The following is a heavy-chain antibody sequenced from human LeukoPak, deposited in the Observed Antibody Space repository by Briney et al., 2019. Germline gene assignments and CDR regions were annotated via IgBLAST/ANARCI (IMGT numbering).Heavy chain of an antibody. CDR1: GDSISSNYW. D-gene: IGHD3-16*01. CDR3: ARESWSYASKFHY. Sequence: SETLSLTCAVSGDSISSNYWWSWVRQSPGKGLEWIGEILQSGSTNYNPSLRRRVTISIDKSKNQFSLNLSSVTAADTAVYYCARESWSYASKFHYWGQGTLVTVSS. V-gene: IGHV4-4*02. CDR2: ILQSGST. J-gene: IGHJ4*02.